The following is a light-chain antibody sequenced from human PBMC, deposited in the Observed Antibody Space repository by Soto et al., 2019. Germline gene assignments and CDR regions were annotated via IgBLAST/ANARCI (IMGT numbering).Light chain of an antibody. Sequence: ENVLTQSPATLSLPPGEGATLSCRASESVGSDLAWYQQKPGQPPRLLIYDVSGRATGVPARFSGSGSGTDFTLTISSLEPEDFAVYYCQQRDSWPLTFGGGTKVEIK. CDR2: DVS. CDR3: QQRDSWPLT. CDR1: ESVGSD. V-gene: IGKV3-11*01. J-gene: IGKJ4*01.